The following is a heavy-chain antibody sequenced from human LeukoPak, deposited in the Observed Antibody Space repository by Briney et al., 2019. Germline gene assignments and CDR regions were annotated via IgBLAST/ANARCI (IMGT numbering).Heavy chain of an antibody. CDR3: ARDPSGYSVFYYFDY. D-gene: IGHD3-3*01. V-gene: IGHV3-30*04. CDR2: ISYDGSNK. J-gene: IGHJ4*02. Sequence: QAGGSLRLSCAASGFTFSSYAMHWVRQAPGKGLEWVAVISYDGSNKYYADSVKGRFTISRVNSKNTLYLQMNSLRAEDTAVYYCARDPSGYSVFYYFDYWGQGTLVTVSS. CDR1: GFTFSSYA.